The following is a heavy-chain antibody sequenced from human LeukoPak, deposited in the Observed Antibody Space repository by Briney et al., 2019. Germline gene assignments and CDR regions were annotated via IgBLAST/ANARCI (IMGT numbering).Heavy chain of an antibody. CDR2: IYYSGST. D-gene: IGHD3-3*01. CDR1: GDSISSSSYY. V-gene: IGHV4-39*01. CDR3: ASLYYDFWSGYPKADFDY. J-gene: IGHJ4*02. Sequence: PSETLSLTCTVSGDSISSSSYYWGWIRQPPGKGLEWIGSIYYSGSTYYNPSLKSRVTISVDTSKNQFSLKLSSVTAADTAVYYCASLYYDFWSGYPKADFDYWGQGTLVTVSS.